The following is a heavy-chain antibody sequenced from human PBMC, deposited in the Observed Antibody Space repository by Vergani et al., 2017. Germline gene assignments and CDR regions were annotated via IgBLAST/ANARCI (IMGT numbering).Heavy chain of an antibody. D-gene: IGHD2-2*01. CDR1: GYSISSGYY. J-gene: IGHJ4*02. Sequence: QVQLQESGPGLVKPSETLSLTCAVSGYSISSGYYWSWIRQHPGKGLEWIGYIYYSGSTYYNPSLKSRVTISVDTSKNQFSLKLSSVTAADTAVYYCARDGDVFKTYPGGSIVVPAAIDYWGQGTLVTVSS. V-gene: IGHV4-31*11. CDR2: IYYSGST. CDR3: ARDGDVFKTYPGGSIVVPAAIDY.